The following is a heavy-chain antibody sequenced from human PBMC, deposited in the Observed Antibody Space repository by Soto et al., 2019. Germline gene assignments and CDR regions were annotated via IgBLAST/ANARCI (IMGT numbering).Heavy chain of an antibody. J-gene: IGHJ5*02. V-gene: IGHV3-7*05. CDR3: AREQYSSAENWFDP. CDR1: GFTFSSYA. D-gene: IGHD6-25*01. Sequence: QPGGSLRLSCAASGFTFSSYAMSWVRQAPGKGLEWVADINPDGSAKDYVDSVRGRVTMTRDTSTSTVYMELSSLRSEDTAVYYCAREQYSSAENWFDPWGQGTLVTVSS. CDR2: INPDGSAK.